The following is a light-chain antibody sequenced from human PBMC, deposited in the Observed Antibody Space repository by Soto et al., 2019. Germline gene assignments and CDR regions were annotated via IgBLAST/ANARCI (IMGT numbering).Light chain of an antibody. CDR2: GAS. Sequence: EIVMTQSPATLSVSPGDTATLSCRASQSVSTNVVWFQQKPRQAPRLLIYGASTRATGIPARFSGSGSGTEFTLTISSLQSEDFAVYYCQQYNIWPRAFGPGTKVDIK. CDR1: QSVSTN. CDR3: QQYNIWPRA. J-gene: IGKJ3*01. V-gene: IGKV3-15*01.